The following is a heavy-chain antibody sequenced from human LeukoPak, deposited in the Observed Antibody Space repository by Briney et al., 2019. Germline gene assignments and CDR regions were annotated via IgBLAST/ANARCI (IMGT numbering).Heavy chain of an antibody. D-gene: IGHD6-13*01. Sequence: GGSLRLSCAASGFTFSNAWMNWVRQAPGKGLEWVAVIWYDGSNKYYADSVKGRFTISRDNSKNTLYLQMNSLRAEDTAVYYCARGEEQQLVPGYYYYGMDVWGQGTTVTVSS. CDR3: ARGEEQQLVPGYYYYGMDV. V-gene: IGHV3-33*08. J-gene: IGHJ6*02. CDR1: GFTFSNAW. CDR2: IWYDGSNK.